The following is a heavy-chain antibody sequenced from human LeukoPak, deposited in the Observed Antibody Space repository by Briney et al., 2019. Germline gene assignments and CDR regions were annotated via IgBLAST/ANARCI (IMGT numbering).Heavy chain of an antibody. CDR1: GFTSSSYS. Sequence: PGGSLRLSCAASGFTSSSYSMNWVRQAPGKGLEWVSSISSSSSYIYYADSVKGRFTISRDNAKNLLYLQMKSLRAEDTAVYYCARDLNQGDRGCFDYWGQGTLVTVSS. CDR3: ARDLNQGDRGCFDY. CDR2: ISSSSSYI. J-gene: IGHJ4*02. D-gene: IGHD3-16*01. V-gene: IGHV3-21*06.